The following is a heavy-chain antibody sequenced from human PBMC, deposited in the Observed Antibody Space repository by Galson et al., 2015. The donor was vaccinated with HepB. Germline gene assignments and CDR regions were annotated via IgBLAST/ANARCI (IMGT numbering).Heavy chain of an antibody. J-gene: IGHJ5*02. CDR1: GYTFTSYG. V-gene: IGHV1-18*04. CDR2: ISAYNGNT. D-gene: IGHD4-17*01. Sequence: SVKVSCKASGYTFTSYGISWVRQAPGQGLEWMGWISAYNGNTNYAQKLQGRVTMTTDTSTSTAYMELRSLRSDDTAVYYCARENYGDYMRDNWFDPWGQGTLVTVSS. CDR3: ARENYGDYMRDNWFDP.